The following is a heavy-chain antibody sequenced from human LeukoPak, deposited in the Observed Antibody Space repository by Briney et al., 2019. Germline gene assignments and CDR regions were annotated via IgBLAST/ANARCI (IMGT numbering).Heavy chain of an antibody. CDR2: IHPDSAAT. CDR3: ARDGGSYCSGGSCLMSRFDY. Sequence: GASVKVSCKASGYTFSGYYLHWVRQAPGQGLEWMGWIHPDSAATNYAQKLQGRVTMTTDTSTSTAYMELRSLRSDDTAVYYCARDGGSYCSGGSCLMSRFDYWGQGTLVTVSS. D-gene: IGHD2-15*01. CDR1: GYTFSGYY. J-gene: IGHJ4*02. V-gene: IGHV1-2*02.